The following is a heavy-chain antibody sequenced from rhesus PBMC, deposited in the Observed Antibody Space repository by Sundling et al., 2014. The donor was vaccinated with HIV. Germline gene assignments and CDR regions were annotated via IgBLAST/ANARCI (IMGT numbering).Heavy chain of an antibody. CDR1: GFTFDDYA. V-gene: IGHV3-201*01. CDR3: VRKGAVAGVFDY. CDR2: ISWSGEAR. Sequence: EVQLVESGGGVVQPGGFLRLSCAASGFTFDDYAMHWVRQVPGKGLEWASGISWSGEARGYADSVKGRFTISRDNAKNSLYLQMNRLTTEDTALYYCVRKGAVAGVFDYWGQGALVIVSS. D-gene: IGHD6-31*01. J-gene: IGHJ4*01.